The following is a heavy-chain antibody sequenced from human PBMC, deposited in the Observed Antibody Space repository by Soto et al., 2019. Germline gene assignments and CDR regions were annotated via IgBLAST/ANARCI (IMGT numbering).Heavy chain of an antibody. V-gene: IGHV3-48*03. J-gene: IGHJ4*02. CDR1: GFNFHNYE. CDR3: TREDYSDY. Sequence: PVGSLRLSCAASGFNFHNYEMNWVRQAPGKGLEWVSFISDSGNTIYYADSVKGRFTISRDNAKNLLFLQMNSLRAEDTAVYYCTREDYSDYWGQGTLVTVSS. CDR2: ISDSGNTI.